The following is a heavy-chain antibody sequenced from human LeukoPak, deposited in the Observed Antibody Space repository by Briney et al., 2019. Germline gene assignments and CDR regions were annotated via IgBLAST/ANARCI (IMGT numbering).Heavy chain of an antibody. CDR3: ARDVAPRPYYYMDV. D-gene: IGHD6-6*01. J-gene: IGHJ6*03. CDR2: IYSSGGT. Sequence: GGSLRLSCAASGVTVSSNFMSWVRQAPGKGLEWVSVIYSSGGTDYVDSVKGRFTISRDNSKNSLYLQMTSLRAEDTAVYYCARDVAPRPYYYMDVWGRGTTVTVSS. CDR1: GVTVSSNF. V-gene: IGHV3-53*01.